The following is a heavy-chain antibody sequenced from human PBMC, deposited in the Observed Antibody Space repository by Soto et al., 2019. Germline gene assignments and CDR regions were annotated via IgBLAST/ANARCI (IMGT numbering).Heavy chain of an antibody. D-gene: IGHD1-20*01. V-gene: IGHV3-30-3*01. Sequence: GGSLRLSCEASGFTFSSYPMHWVRQAPGKGLEWVTVISYDGGNQYYAGSVKGRFTISRDNSKDTLYLQMHSLRSDDTAVYFCARGPITQTSFIDHWGQGTLVTVSS. CDR3: ARGPITQTSFIDH. CDR2: ISYDGGNQ. J-gene: IGHJ4*02. CDR1: GFTFSSYP.